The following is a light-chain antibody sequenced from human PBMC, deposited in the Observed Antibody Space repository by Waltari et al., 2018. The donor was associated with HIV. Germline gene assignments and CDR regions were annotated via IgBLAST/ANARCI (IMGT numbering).Light chain of an antibody. J-gene: IGKJ1*01. CDR2: GAS. CDR1: QSVSNNNY. V-gene: IGKV3-20*01. Sequence: DIVLTQSPGTLSLSPGERATLSCRASQSVSNNNYLAWYQQKPGQAPRLLIYGASSRATGIPDRFSGTGSGTDFTLTISRVEPEDFAVYYCQQYGSSPTFGQGTKVEIK. CDR3: QQYGSSPT.